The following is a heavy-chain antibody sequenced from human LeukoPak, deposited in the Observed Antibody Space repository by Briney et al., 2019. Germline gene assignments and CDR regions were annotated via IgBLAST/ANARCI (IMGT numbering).Heavy chain of an antibody. CDR1: GFTFDDYT. CDR3: ARDIGNTYGGPDY. V-gene: IGHV3-43*01. CDR2: ISWDGGST. J-gene: IGHJ4*02. Sequence: GGSLRLSCAASGFTFDDYTMHWVRQAPGKGLEWVSLISWDGGSTYYADSVKGRFTISRDNSKNSLYLQMNSLRTEDTALYYCARDIGNTYGGPDYWGQGTLVTVSS. D-gene: IGHD4-23*01.